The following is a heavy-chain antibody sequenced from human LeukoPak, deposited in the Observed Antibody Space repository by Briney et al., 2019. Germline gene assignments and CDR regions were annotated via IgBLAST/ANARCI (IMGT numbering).Heavy chain of an antibody. Sequence: QTGGSLRLSCVASGFTSGVYAMTWVRQAPGKGLEWVSSISGSGNVIYDSGSVKGRFSISRDNPKGTLYLQMNSLRAEDTATYFCAKARYNNGWDYFDYWGLGTLVTVSS. CDR2: ISGSGNVI. D-gene: IGHD6-19*01. CDR3: AKARYNNGWDYFDY. J-gene: IGHJ4*02. CDR1: GFTSGVYA. V-gene: IGHV3-23*01.